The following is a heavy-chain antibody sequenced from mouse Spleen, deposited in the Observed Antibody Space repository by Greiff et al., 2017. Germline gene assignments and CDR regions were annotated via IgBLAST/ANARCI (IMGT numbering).Heavy chain of an antibody. Sequence: QVQLQQSGAELVKPGASVKLSCKASGYTFTSYWMHWVKQRPGQGLEWIGMIHPNSGSTNYNEKFKSKATLTVDKSSSTAYMQLSSLTSEDSAVYYCARDYDYLFAYWGQGTLVTVSA. CDR1: GYTFTSYW. CDR2: IHPNSGST. V-gene: IGHV1-64*01. J-gene: IGHJ3*01. CDR3: ARDYDYLFAY. D-gene: IGHD2-4*01.